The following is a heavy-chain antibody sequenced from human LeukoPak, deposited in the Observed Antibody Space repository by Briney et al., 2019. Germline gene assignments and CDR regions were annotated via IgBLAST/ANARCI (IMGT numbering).Heavy chain of an antibody. V-gene: IGHV3-74*01. CDR2: INSDGSST. Sequence: PGGSLRLSCAASGFTFSSYWMHWVHQAPGKGLVWVSRINSDGSSTSYADSVKGRFTNSRDNAKNKLYLQMHTRRAEDTAVYYCARANYYGSGRAAFDIWGEGTMVTVSS. J-gene: IGHJ3*02. CDR3: ARANYYGSGRAAFDI. D-gene: IGHD3-10*01. CDR1: GFTFSSYW.